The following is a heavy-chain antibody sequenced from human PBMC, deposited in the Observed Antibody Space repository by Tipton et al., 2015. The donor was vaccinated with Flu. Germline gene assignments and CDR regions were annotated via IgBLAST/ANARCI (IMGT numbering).Heavy chain of an antibody. CDR1: GFTLSHYW. CDR2: IKEDGSEK. CDR3: AVFKNPGH. D-gene: IGHD2-21*01. V-gene: IGHV3-7*01. J-gene: IGHJ4*02. Sequence: SLRLSCTASGFTLSHYWMSWVRQAPGKGLEWVGNIKEDGSEKYYVASVKGRFIISRDNAKSSVYLQMNSLRAEDTALYYCAVFKNPGHWGQGTLVTVSS.